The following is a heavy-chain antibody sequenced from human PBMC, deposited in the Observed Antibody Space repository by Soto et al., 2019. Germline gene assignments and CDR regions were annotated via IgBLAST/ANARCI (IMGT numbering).Heavy chain of an antibody. J-gene: IGHJ5*02. CDR3: ARQMTGYSAEPREDWFDP. V-gene: IGHV4-39*01. Sequence: QLQLQESGPGLVKPSETLSLTCTVSGGSISSSSYYWGWIRQPPGKGLEWIGSIYYSGSTYYNPSLKSRVTISVDTSKNQFSLKLSSVTAADTAVYYCARQMTGYSAEPREDWFDPWGQGTLVTVSS. CDR1: GGSISSSSYY. CDR2: IYYSGST. D-gene: IGHD6-13*01.